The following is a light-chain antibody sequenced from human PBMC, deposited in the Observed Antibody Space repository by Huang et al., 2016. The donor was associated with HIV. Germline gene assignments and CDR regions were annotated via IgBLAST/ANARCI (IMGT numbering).Light chain of an antibody. CDR2: DAS. V-gene: IGKV3-15*01. CDR3: QQYNDWPLT. J-gene: IGKJ4*01. CDR1: QSVSNY. Sequence: EIVMTQSPATLSVSPGERATLSCRASQSVSNYLAWYQQKPGQAPRRLIYDASTGATGSPARFSGSGSGTEFTLTISSLQSEDSAVYYCQQYNDWPLTFGGGTKVEIK.